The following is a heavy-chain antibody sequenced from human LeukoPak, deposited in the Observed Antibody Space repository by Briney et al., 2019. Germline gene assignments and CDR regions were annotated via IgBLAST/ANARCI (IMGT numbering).Heavy chain of an antibody. J-gene: IGHJ4*02. CDR2: IYYSGST. CDR3: ARGGHYDFWSGYYPTDYFDY. V-gene: IGHV4-59*01. D-gene: IGHD3-3*01. CDR1: GGSISSYY. Sequence: SETLSLTCTVSGGSISSYYWSWIRQPPGKGLEWIGYIYYSGSTNYNPSLKSRVTISVDTSKNQFSLKLSSVTAADTAVYYCARGGHYDFWSGYYPTDYFDYWGQGTLVTVSS.